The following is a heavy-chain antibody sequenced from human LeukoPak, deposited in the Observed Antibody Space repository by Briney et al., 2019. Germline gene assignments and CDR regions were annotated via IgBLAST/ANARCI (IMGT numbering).Heavy chain of an antibody. Sequence: TPSLTCTVSGGSISSGGYYWSWIRQHPGKGLEWIGYIYYSGSTYYNPSLKSRVTISVDTSKNQFSLKLSSVTAADTAVYYCASGEGEGSSTSCFDYWGQGTLVTVSS. CDR1: GGSISSGGYY. D-gene: IGHD2-2*01. CDR2: IYYSGST. J-gene: IGHJ4*02. CDR3: ASGEGEGSSTSCFDY. V-gene: IGHV4-31*03.